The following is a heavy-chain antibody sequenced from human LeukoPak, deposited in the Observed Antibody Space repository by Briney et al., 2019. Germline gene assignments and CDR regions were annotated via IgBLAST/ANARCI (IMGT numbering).Heavy chain of an antibody. CDR1: GYTFTSYD. J-gene: IGHJ4*02. V-gene: IGHV1-8*03. CDR2: MSPKSANT. CDR3: ARTPPGGLIDY. D-gene: IGHD3-10*01. Sequence: GASVKVSCKASGYTFTSYDINWVRQASGQGLEWMGRMSPKSANTGYAQEFQGRVTITRDTSISTAYMELSSLTSEDTAVYYCARTPPGGLIDYWGQGTLVTVSS.